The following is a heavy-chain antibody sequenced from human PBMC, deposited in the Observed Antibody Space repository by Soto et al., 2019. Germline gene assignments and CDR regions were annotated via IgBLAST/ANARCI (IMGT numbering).Heavy chain of an antibody. J-gene: IGHJ5*02. CDR1: GGSISSYY. CDR3: ARTVFGFGELFPYNWFDP. D-gene: IGHD3-10*01. V-gene: IGHV4-59*01. CDR2: IYYSRST. Sequence: SETLSLTCTVSGGSISSYYWSWIRQPPGKGLEWIGYIYYSRSTNYNPSLKSRVTISVDTSKNQFSLKLSSVTAADTAVYYCARTVFGFGELFPYNWFDPWGQGTLVTVSS.